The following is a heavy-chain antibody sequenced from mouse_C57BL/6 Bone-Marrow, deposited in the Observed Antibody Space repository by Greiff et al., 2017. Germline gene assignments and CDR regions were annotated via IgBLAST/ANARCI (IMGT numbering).Heavy chain of an antibody. V-gene: IGHV5-12*01. J-gene: IGHJ4*01. D-gene: IGHD1-1*01. CDR1: GFTFSDYY. CDR3: ARHVTVGMDY. CDR2: ISNGGGST. Sequence: DVKLVESGGGLVQPGGSLKLSCAASGFTFSDYYMYWVRQTPEKRLEWVAYISNGGGSTYYPDTVKGRFTISRDNAKNTLYLQMSRLKSEDTAMYYCARHVTVGMDYWGQGTSVTVSS.